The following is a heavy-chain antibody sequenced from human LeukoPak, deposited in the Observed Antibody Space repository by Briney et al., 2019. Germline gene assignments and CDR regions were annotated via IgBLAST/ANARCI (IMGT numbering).Heavy chain of an antibody. V-gene: IGHV3-23*01. J-gene: IGHJ4*02. CDR1: GFTFSSYA. Sequence: GGSLRLSCAASGFTFSSYAMSWVRQAPGKGLEWVSAISGSGGSTYYADSVKGRFTISRDNSKNTLYLQMNSLRAEDTAVYYCAKASQSSYITMVRGAGYFDYWGQGTLVTVSS. CDR2: ISGSGGST. D-gene: IGHD3-10*01. CDR3: AKASQSSYITMVRGAGYFDY.